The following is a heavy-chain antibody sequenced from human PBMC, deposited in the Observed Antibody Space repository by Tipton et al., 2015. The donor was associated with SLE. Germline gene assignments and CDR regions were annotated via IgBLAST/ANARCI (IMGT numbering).Heavy chain of an antibody. V-gene: IGHV4-34*01. Sequence: TLSLTCTVFGGSFSDYYWSWFRQPPGKWLEWIGRFYYSGRNAHNPDLKSRVTMSVDTSKNQFSLKLTSVTAADTAVYYCARTHLPASMGAFDIWGQGTMLTVSS. J-gene: IGHJ3*02. D-gene: IGHD2-2*01. CDR3: ARTHLPASMGAFDI. CDR1: GGSFSDYY. CDR2: FYYSGRN.